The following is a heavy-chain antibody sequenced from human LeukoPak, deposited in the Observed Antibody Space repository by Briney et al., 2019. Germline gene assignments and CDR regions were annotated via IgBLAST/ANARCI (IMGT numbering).Heavy chain of an antibody. CDR2: ITTDGTTT. Sequence: GGSLRLSCAASGFAFNRYWRHWVRQAPGEGLVWVSRITTDGTTTTYADSVKGRFTISRDNSKDTLYLQMNSLKAEDTAIYYCARDPWGYRAGVMDLWGQGTLLTVSS. D-gene: IGHD5-18*01. CDR1: GFAFNRYW. V-gene: IGHV3-74*01. CDR3: ARDPWGYRAGVMDL. J-gene: IGHJ4*02.